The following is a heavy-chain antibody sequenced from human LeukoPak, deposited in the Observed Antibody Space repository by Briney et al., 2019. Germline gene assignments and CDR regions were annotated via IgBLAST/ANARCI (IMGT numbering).Heavy chain of an antibody. J-gene: IGHJ1*01. CDR2: INHSGST. CDR3: AGYCTNGVCYSYFQH. Sequence: SETLSLTCAVYGGSFSGYYWSWLRQPPGKGLEWIGEINHSGSTNYNPSLKSRVTISVDTSKNQFSLKLSSVTAADTAVYYCAGYCTNGVCYSYFQHWGQGTLVTVSS. D-gene: IGHD2-8*01. CDR1: GGSFSGYY. V-gene: IGHV4-34*01.